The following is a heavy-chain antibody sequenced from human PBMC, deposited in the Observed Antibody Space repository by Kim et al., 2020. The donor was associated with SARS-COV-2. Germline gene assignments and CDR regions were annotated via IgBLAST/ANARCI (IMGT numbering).Heavy chain of an antibody. Sequence: GGSLRLSCAASGFTFSSYWMSWVRQAPGKGLEWVANIKQDGSEKYYVDSVKGRFTISRDNAKNSLYLQMNSLRAEDTAVYYCARDDSGYDLGFDYWGQGTLVTVSS. V-gene: IGHV3-7*03. CDR1: GFTFSSYW. CDR2: IKQDGSEK. J-gene: IGHJ4*02. D-gene: IGHD5-12*01. CDR3: ARDDSGYDLGFDY.